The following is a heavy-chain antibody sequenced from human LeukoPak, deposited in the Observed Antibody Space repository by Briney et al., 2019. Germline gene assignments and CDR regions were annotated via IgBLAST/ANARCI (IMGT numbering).Heavy chain of an antibody. Sequence: ASVKVSCKASGYTFTTYGISWVRQAPGQGLEWMGWIRPYSGNTNSAQKLQDRVTMTTDTSTSTAYMELRSLRSDDTAVYYCARDDRDTCSGDCYYFDYWGQGTLVTVSS. CDR3: ARDDRDTCSGDCYYFDY. V-gene: IGHV1-18*01. CDR2: IRPYSGNT. J-gene: IGHJ4*02. D-gene: IGHD2-21*02. CDR1: GYTFTTYG.